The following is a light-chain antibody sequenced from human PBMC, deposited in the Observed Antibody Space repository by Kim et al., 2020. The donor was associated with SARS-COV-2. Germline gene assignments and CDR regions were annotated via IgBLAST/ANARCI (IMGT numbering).Light chain of an antibody. V-gene: IGLV3-1*01. CDR3: QSWDSSGV. Sequence: SYELTQPPSVSVSPGQTASITCSGDKLGDKYTCWYQQKPGQSPVLVLYRDSRRPSGIPERFSGSNSGNTATLTISGTQAMDEADYYCQSWDSSGVFGGGT. CDR2: RDS. CDR1: KLGDKY. J-gene: IGLJ2*01.